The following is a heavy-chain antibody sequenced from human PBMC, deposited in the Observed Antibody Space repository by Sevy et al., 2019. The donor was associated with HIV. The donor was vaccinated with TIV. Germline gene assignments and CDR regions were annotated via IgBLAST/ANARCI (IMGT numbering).Heavy chain of an antibody. CDR2: ISYDGSNK. Sequence: GGSLRLSCAASGFTFSSYAMHWVRQAPGKGLDWVAVISYDGSNKYHADSVKGRFTISRDNSKNTLYLQMNSLRAEDTAVFYCAASPYFHGSGSYFDYWCPGTLVTVSS. D-gene: IGHD3-10*01. J-gene: IGHJ4*02. V-gene: IGHV3-30-3*01. CDR1: GFTFSSYA. CDR3: AASPYFHGSGSYFDY.